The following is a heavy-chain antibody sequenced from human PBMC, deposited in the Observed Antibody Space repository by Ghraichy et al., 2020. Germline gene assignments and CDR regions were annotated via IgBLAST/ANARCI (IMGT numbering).Heavy chain of an antibody. V-gene: IGHV3-21*01. J-gene: IGHJ6*02. CDR2: ISSSSSYI. Sequence: GGSLRLSCAASGFTFSSYSMNWVRQAPGKGLEWVSSISSSSSYIYYADSVKGRFTISRDNAKNSLYLQMNSLRAEDTAVYYCARAEEEGDSLGSYYGMDVWGQGTTVTVSS. CDR3: ARAEEEGDSLGSYYGMDV. CDR1: GFTFSSYS. D-gene: IGHD7-27*01.